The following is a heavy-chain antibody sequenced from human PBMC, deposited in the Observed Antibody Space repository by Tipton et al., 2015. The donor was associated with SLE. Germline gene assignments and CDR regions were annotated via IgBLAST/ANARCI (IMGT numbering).Heavy chain of an antibody. CDR2: IYHSGST. CDR3: ARGGYSSSSPDY. D-gene: IGHD6-13*01. Sequence: TLSLTCAVSGGSISSGGYSWSWIRQPPGKGLEWIGYIYHSGSTYYNPSLKSRVTISVDRSKNQFSLKLSSVTAADTAVYYCARGGYSSSSPDYWGQGTLVTVSS. V-gene: IGHV4-30-2*01. CDR1: GGSISSGGYS. J-gene: IGHJ4*02.